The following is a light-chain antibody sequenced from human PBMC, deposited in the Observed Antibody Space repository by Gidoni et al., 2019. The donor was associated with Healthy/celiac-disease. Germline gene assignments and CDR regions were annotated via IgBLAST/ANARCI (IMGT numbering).Light chain of an antibody. J-gene: IGKJ4*01. Sequence: EIELTQSPGTLSLSPGERATISCRASQSVSSSSLAWYQQKPGQAPRLLIYAASSRATGIPDRFSGSGSGTDFTLTISRLEPEDFAVYYCQQYGRSPLTFGGGTKVEIK. CDR2: AAS. CDR1: QSVSSSS. V-gene: IGKV3-20*01. CDR3: QQYGRSPLT.